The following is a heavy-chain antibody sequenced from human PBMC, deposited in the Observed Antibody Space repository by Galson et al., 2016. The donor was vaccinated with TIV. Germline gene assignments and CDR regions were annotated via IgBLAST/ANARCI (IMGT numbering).Heavy chain of an antibody. J-gene: IGHJ4*02. Sequence: SLRLSCAASGFTFSSYSISWVRQAPGRGLEWVASMKTGDIEEYNVNAVKGRFTVSRDSAKNSVDLQMNSLRVDDTAVYYCARWRGRRSEFESWGQGTLVTVSS. CDR3: ARWRGRRSEFES. D-gene: IGHD3-3*01. V-gene: IGHV3-7*01. CDR2: MKTGDIEE. CDR1: GFTFSSYS.